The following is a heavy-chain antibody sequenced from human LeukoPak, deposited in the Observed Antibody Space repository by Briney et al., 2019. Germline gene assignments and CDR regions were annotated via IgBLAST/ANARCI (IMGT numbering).Heavy chain of an antibody. V-gene: IGHV3-23*01. CDR2: ISGSGGST. CDR1: GFTFSTYG. CDR3: AKDQGRYYYDSHY. Sequence: QSGGSLRLSCAASGFTFSTYGMSWVRQAPGKGLEWVSAISGSGGSTYYADSVKGRFTISRDNSKNTLYLQMNSLRAEDTAVYYCAKDQGRYYYDSHYWGQGTLVTVSS. J-gene: IGHJ4*02. D-gene: IGHD3-22*01.